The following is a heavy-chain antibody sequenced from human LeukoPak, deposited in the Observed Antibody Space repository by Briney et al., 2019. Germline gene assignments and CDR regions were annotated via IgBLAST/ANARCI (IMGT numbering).Heavy chain of an antibody. Sequence: SETLSLTCNVSGGSISSDYWSWIRQPPGNGLEWIGHIYYSGSTDYHPSLKSRATISLDTSKKQFSLKLSSVTAADTAVYYCARRSLIRTVGYYYGMDVWGQGTTVTVSS. J-gene: IGHJ6*02. CDR2: IYYSGST. D-gene: IGHD4-23*01. CDR1: GGSISSDY. CDR3: ARRSLIRTVGYYYGMDV. V-gene: IGHV4-59*08.